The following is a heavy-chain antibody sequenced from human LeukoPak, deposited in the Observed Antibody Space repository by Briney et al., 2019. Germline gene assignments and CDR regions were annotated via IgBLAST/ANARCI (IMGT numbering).Heavy chain of an antibody. CDR2: ISGSGGST. CDR1: GFTFSSYA. Sequence: GGSLRLSCAASGFTFSSYAMSWVRQAPGKGLEWVSAISGSGGSTYYADSVKGRFTISRDNSKDTLYLHMNSLRAEDTAVYYCAKDGSPASAARPPSWGQGTLVTVSS. J-gene: IGHJ5*02. V-gene: IGHV3-23*01. CDR3: AKDGSPASAARPPS. D-gene: IGHD6-6*01.